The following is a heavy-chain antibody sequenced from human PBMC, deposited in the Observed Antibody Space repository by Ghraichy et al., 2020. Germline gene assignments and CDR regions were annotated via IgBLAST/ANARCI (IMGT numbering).Heavy chain of an antibody. V-gene: IGHV3-48*02. D-gene: IGHD4-23*01. J-gene: IGHJ6*02. Sequence: GGSLRLSCVGSGFSFSSYSMNWVRQSPGKGLEWVSYISSSSRNKGYADSVRGRFTISRDNVQNSLYLEMNSLRDEDTAIYYCARASTVVRFFYFAGMDVWGQGTTVTVSS. CDR3: ARASTVVRFFYFAGMDV. CDR2: ISSSSRNK. CDR1: GFSFSSYS.